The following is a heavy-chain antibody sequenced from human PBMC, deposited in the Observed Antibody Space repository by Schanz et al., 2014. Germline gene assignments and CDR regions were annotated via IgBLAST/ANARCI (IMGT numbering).Heavy chain of an antibody. J-gene: IGHJ3*01. CDR3: ARDGGRDGYNLAFDV. CDR1: GFTVNTNY. V-gene: IGHV3-30*03. Sequence: EQMVESGGGLVKPGGSLRLSCAVSGFTVNTNYMSWVRQAPGTGLEWVAVISYDGTNKYYADSVKGRFTISRDNSKNTLYLQMNSLRAEDTAVYFCARDGGRDGYNLAFDVWGQGTLVTVS. D-gene: IGHD5-12*01. CDR2: ISYDGTNK.